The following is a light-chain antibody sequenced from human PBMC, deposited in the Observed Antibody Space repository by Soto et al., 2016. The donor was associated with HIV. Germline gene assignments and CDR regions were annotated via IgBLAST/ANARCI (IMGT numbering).Light chain of an antibody. Sequence: SYELTQPPSVSESPGQTARITCSGDALPKQYAYWYQQKPGQAPVLVIYKDSERPSGIPERFSGSSSGTTVTLTISGVQAEDEADYYCQPADSGGTYVLFGGGTKLTVL. CDR2: KDS. V-gene: IGLV3-25*03. CDR1: ALPKQY. CDR3: QPADSGGTYVL. J-gene: IGLJ2*01.